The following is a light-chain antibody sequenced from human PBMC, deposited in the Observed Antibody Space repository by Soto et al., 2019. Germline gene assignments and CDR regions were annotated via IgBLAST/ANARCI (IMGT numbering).Light chain of an antibody. V-gene: IGKV3-20*01. CDR3: QQYGSSPWT. CDR1: QSVTNNY. CDR2: LAS. Sequence: EIVLTQSPGTLSLSPGERATLSCRASQSVTNNYLARYQQKTSQTPRLIVYLASSRAPGIPARFSGGGSGTHFTLTLRRVEPEYSAVYYCQQYGSSPWTFGQGTKVEIK. J-gene: IGKJ1*01.